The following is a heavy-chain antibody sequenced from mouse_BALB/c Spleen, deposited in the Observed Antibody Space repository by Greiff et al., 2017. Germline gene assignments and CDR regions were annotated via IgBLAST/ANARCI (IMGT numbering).Heavy chain of an antibody. CDR1: GYAFTNYL. J-gene: IGHJ1*01. CDR2: INPGSGGT. Sequence: QVQLKESGAELVRPGTSVKVSCKASGYAFTNYLIEWVKQRPGQGLEWIGVINPGSGGTNYNEKFKGKATLTADKSSSTAYMQLSSLTSDDSAVYFCARWGYYGSRRDYWYFDVWGAGTTVTVSS. V-gene: IGHV1-54*01. D-gene: IGHD1-1*01. CDR3: ARWGYYGSRRDYWYFDV.